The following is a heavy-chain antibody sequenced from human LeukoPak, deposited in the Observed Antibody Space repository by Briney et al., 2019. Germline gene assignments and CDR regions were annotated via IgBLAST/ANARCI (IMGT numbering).Heavy chain of an antibody. CDR3: ARVVGARLARAFDI. CDR2: INPNSGGT. V-gene: IGHV1-2*02. Sequence: ASVKVSCKASGYTFSSYYVHWVRQAPGQGLEWMGWINPNSGGTNYAQKFQGRVTMTRDTSISTAYMELSRLRSDDTAVYYCARVVGARLARAFDIWGQGTMVTVSS. CDR1: GYTFSSYY. J-gene: IGHJ3*02. D-gene: IGHD1-26*01.